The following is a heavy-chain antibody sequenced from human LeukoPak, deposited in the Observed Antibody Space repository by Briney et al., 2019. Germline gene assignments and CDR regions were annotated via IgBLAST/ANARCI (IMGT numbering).Heavy chain of an antibody. J-gene: IGHJ4*02. Sequence: SETLSLTCAVYGGSFSGYYWSWIRQPPGKGLEWIGEINHSGSTNYNPSLKSRVTISVDTSKNQFSLKLSSVTAADTAVYYCARHEILTGAYDYWGQGTLVTVSS. V-gene: IGHV4-34*01. CDR3: ARHEILTGAYDY. CDR1: GGSFSGYY. D-gene: IGHD7-27*01. CDR2: INHSGST.